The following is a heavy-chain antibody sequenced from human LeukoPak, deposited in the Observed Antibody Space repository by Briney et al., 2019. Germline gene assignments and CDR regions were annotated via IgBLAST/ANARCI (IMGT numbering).Heavy chain of an antibody. Sequence: GGSLRLSCAASGFTFSSYWMSWVRQAPGKGLEWVANIKQDGSEKYYVDSVKGRFTISRDNAKNSLYLQMNSLRAEDTAVYYCARDRWGLPNFYYFDYWGQGTLVTVSS. J-gene: IGHJ4*02. CDR3: ARDRWGLPNFYYFDY. CDR1: GFTFSSYW. CDR2: IKQDGSEK. V-gene: IGHV3-7*01. D-gene: IGHD3-16*01.